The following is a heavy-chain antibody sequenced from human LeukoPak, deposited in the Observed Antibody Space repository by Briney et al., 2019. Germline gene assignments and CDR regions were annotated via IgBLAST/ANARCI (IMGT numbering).Heavy chain of an antibody. CDR2: IYSGGSST. CDR1: GFTVSTNY. V-gene: IGHV3-66*01. J-gene: IGHJ6*02. Sequence: GGSLRLSCTASGFTVSTNYMSWVRQAPGKGLEWVSVIYSGGSSTYYADSVKGRFTISRDKSKNTLYLQMNSLRAEDTAVYYCARDSQNGMDGMDVWGQGTTVTVSS. D-gene: IGHD1-1*01. CDR3: ARDSQNGMDGMDV.